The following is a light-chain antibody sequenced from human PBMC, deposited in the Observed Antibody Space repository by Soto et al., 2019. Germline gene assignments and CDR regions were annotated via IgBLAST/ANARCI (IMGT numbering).Light chain of an antibody. V-gene: IGLV1-40*01. CDR2: GNT. CDR3: QSYDSSLTVV. Sequence: QSVLTQPPSVSGAPGQRVTISCTGSSSNIGAGYDVHWYQQFPETTPKFLIYGNTNRPSGVPDRFSASKSGTSASLDITGLQAEDEAEYFCQSYDSSLTVVFGGGTKLTVL. CDR1: SSNIGAGYD. J-gene: IGLJ2*01.